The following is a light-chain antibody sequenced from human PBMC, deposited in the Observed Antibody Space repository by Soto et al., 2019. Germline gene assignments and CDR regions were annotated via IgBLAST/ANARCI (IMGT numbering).Light chain of an antibody. Sequence: EIVMTQSPATLSVSPGERATLSCRASQSVSSNLAWYQQQPGQAPRLLIYGASTRATGIPARFSGSGSGTEFTLTISSLQSEDFAVYYCQQYNTWYTFGQGTKLEIK. CDR3: QQYNTWYT. J-gene: IGKJ2*01. CDR1: QSVSSN. V-gene: IGKV3-15*01. CDR2: GAS.